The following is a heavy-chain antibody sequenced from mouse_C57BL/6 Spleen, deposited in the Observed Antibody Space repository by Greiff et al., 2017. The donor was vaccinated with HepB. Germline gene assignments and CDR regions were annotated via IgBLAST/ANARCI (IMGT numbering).Heavy chain of an antibody. Sequence: QVQLQQPGAELVRPGSSVKLSCKASGYTFTSYWMHWVKQRPIQGLEWIGNIDPSDSETHYNQKFKDKATLTVDKSSSTAYMQLSRLTSEDSAVYYCARGGDWDWYFDVWGTGTTVTVSS. CDR1: GYTFTSYW. CDR3: ARGGDWDWYFDV. V-gene: IGHV1-52*01. CDR2: IDPSDSET. D-gene: IGHD4-1*01. J-gene: IGHJ1*03.